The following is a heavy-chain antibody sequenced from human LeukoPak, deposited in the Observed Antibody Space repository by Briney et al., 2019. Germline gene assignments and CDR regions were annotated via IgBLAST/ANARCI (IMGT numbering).Heavy chain of an antibody. V-gene: IGHV3-21*01. CDR2: ISSSSSYI. CDR1: GFTFSSYS. J-gene: IGHJ4*02. CDR3: ARGTGRVVIDFDY. Sequence: PGGSLRLSCAASGFTFSSYSMNWVRQAPGKGLEWVSSISSSSSYIYYADSVKGRFTISRDNSKDTLYLQMNSLRAEDTAVYYCARGTGRVVIDFDYWGQGTLVTVSS. D-gene: IGHD3-3*01.